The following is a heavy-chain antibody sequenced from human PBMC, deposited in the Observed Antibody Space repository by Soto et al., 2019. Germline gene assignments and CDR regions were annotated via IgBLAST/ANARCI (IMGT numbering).Heavy chain of an antibody. J-gene: IGHJ6*02. D-gene: IGHD3-9*01. CDR3: ARGLDLLTGYPYAVDV. CDR1: GGSISSNSW. Sequence: QVQLQESGPGLVKPSGTLSLTCTVSGGSISSNSWWSWVRQPPGKGLEWIGEVYRSGNTNYNPSLKIRVTISVDKSKNQFSLNLSSVTAADTAVYYCARGLDLLTGYPYAVDVWGRGTTVTVSS. V-gene: IGHV4-4*02. CDR2: VYRSGNT.